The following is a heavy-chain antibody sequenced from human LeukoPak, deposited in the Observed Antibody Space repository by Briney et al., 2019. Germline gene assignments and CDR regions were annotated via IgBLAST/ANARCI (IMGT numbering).Heavy chain of an antibody. D-gene: IGHD3-22*01. CDR1: GGSISSYY. J-gene: IGHJ6*03. CDR2: IYYSGST. V-gene: IGHV4-59*01. Sequence: SETLSLTCTVSGGSISSYYWSWIRQPPGKGLEWIGYIYYSGSTNYNPSLKSRVTISVDTSKNQFSLKLSSVTAADTAVYYCASLTMRYPRPAYYMDVWGKGTTVTISS. CDR3: ASLTMRYPRPAYYMDV.